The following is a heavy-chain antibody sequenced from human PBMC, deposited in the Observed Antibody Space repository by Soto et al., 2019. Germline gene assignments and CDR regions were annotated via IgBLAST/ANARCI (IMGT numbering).Heavy chain of an antibody. J-gene: IGHJ2*01. D-gene: IGHD5-12*01. CDR1: GGSISSGDYY. Sequence: QVQLQESGPGLVKPSQTLSLTCTVSGGSISSGDYYWSWIRQPPGKGLEWIGYIYYSGSTYYNPSLKSRVTISVDTSKNQFSLKLSSVTAADTAVYYCARGGAGDGYNSGNWYFDLWGRGTLVTVSS. CDR2: IYYSGST. CDR3: ARGGAGDGYNSGNWYFDL. V-gene: IGHV4-30-4*01.